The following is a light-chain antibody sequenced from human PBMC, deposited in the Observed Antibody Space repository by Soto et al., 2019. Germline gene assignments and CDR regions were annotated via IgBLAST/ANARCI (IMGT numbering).Light chain of an antibody. CDR2: GAS. V-gene: IGKV3-20*01. CDR3: QQYDTSPPLT. J-gene: IGKJ4*01. CDR1: QSVTSNY. Sequence: EIVLTQSPGTLSLSPGDRATLSCRASQSVTSNYLAWYQQKPGQAPRLLLYGASRRAIGIPDRFSGSGSGKDLNLTISRLEPEDFAVYYCQQYDTSPPLTFGGGTKVEIK.